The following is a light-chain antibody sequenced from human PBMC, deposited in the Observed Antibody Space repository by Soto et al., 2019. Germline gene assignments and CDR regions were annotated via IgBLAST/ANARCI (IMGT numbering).Light chain of an antibody. J-gene: IGKJ2*01. Sequence: EIVLTQSPGTLYFSPGERATLSCRASQSVSSSYLAWYQQKPGQAPRLLIYGASSRATGIPDRFSGSGSGTDITLTISRLEPEDFAVYYCHQYGSSPRYTCGQGTQLEIK. CDR3: HQYGSSPRYT. CDR2: GAS. V-gene: IGKV3-20*01. CDR1: QSVSSSY.